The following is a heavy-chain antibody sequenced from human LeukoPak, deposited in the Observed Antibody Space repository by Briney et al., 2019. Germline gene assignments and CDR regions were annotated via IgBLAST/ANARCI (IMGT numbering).Heavy chain of an antibody. CDR2: ISSSSSTI. CDR1: GFTFSSYS. J-gene: IGHJ4*02. Sequence: GGCLRLSCAASGFTFSSYSMNRVRQAPGKGLEWVSYISSSSSTIYYADSVKGRFTISRDNAKNSLYLQMNSLRAEDTAVYYCAGVGATGLDYWGQGTLVTVSS. CDR3: AGVGATGLDY. D-gene: IGHD1-26*01. V-gene: IGHV3-48*04.